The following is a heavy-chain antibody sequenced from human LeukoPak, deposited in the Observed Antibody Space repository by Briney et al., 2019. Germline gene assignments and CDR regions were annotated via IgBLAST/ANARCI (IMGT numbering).Heavy chain of an antibody. V-gene: IGHV3-7*01. J-gene: IGHJ4*02. CDR3: ARDRSKVWFGELLYPLDY. CDR2: IKQDGSKK. D-gene: IGHD3-10*01. CDR1: GFPFSSYW. Sequence: EPGGSLRLSCVASGFPFSSYWMTWVRQAPGKGLEWVANIKQDGSKKSYVDSVKGRFTISRDNAKNSLYLQMNSLRAEDTAVYYCARDRSKVWFGELLYPLDYWGQGTLVTVSS.